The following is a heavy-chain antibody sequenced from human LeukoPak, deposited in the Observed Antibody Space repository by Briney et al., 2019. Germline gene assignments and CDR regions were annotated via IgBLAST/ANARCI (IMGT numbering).Heavy chain of an antibody. J-gene: IGHJ4*02. CDR1: GFTFSNYG. CDR3: AKDFEMRGSYGGGSCDH. Sequence: HPGGSLRLSCAASGFTFSNYGMPWVRQAPGKGLEWVALIRYDGSNTYYADSVKGRFTISRDNSRSTLYLQMNTLRTEDTAVYYCAKDFEMRGSYGGGSCDHWGQGTLVTVSS. D-gene: IGHD3-16*01. V-gene: IGHV3-30*02. CDR2: IRYDGSNT.